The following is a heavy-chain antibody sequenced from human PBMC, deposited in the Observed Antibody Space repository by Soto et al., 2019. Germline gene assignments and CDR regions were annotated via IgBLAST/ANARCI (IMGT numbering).Heavy chain of an antibody. CDR1: GYRFTTHW. D-gene: IGHD6-13*01. CDR3: ARLGEATAAGLYYGMAA. Sequence: PGESLKISCQGSGYRFTTHWIGCVRQMSWKGLEWMGIIYPGDSDTRYSPSFQGQVTISAEKSISTAYLKWSSLKASDTAMYYCARLGEATAAGLYYGMAAWAQGTTVTFSS. V-gene: IGHV5-51*01. CDR2: IYPGDSDT. J-gene: IGHJ6*02.